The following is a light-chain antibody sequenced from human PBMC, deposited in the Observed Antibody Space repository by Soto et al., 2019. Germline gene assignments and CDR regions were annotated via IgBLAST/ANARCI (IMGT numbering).Light chain of an antibody. V-gene: IGKV3-15*01. CDR3: QQYNTWPLT. CDR2: DAS. J-gene: IGKJ3*01. CDR1: QSVSSY. Sequence: EIVLTQSPATLSLSPGERATLSCRASQSVSSYLAWYQQKPGQAPRLLIYDASTRATGIPARFSGSGSGTEFTLTISSLQSEDFAVYYCQQYNTWPLTFGPGTKVDIK.